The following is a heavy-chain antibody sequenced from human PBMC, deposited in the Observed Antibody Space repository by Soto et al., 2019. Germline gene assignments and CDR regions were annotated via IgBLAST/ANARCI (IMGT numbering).Heavy chain of an antibody. CDR2: IYWDSDK. Sequence: QITLKESGPSLVKPTQTLTLTCTFSGFSLTTYGVGVGWVRQPPGKALEWLALIYWDSDKRYSPSLKSRLTITMDASKNQVVLTMTNMDPVDTATYYCAHRLTLNSDWNYGRFDYWGRGTLVTVSS. CDR3: AHRLTLNSDWNYGRFDY. J-gene: IGHJ4*02. CDR1: GFSLTTYGVG. D-gene: IGHD1-7*01. V-gene: IGHV2-5*02.